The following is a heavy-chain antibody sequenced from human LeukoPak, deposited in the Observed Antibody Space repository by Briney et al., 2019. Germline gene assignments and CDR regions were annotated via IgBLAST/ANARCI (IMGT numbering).Heavy chain of an antibody. Sequence: SETVSLTCTVSGCSISSSSYYWGWIPQPPGKEREGFRNIYYSGSTYYNPSLKSRANISDTPSKNQFSLKMSLMTAADTAVYYCARLGNWLMRSDAFDIWGQGTMVTVPS. CDR3: ARLGNWLMRSDAFDI. V-gene: IGHV4-39*01. D-gene: IGHD1-1*01. J-gene: IGHJ3*02. CDR1: GCSISSSSYY. CDR2: IYYSGST.